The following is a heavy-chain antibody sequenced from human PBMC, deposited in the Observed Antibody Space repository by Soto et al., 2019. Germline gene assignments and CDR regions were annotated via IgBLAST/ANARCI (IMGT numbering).Heavy chain of an antibody. Sequence: GESLKISCKGSGYTFTNYWIGWVRQMPGKGLEWMGIIYPGDSDTKYNPSFQGRVTISADKSITTTYLQWSSLKASDTAIYYCAASIFYYGMDVWGQGTTVTAP. CDR1: GYTFTNYW. J-gene: IGHJ6*02. V-gene: IGHV5-51*01. CDR3: AASIFYYGMDV. CDR2: IYPGDSDT.